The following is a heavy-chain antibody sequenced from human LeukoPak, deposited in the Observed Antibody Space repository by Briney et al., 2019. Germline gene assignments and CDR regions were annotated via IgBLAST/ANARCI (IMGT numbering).Heavy chain of an antibody. CDR3: VRQRGVGSWSLDY. D-gene: IGHD2-15*01. V-gene: IGHV4-39*01. CDR2: IYYSGNT. CDR1: GGSISSGHYW. Sequence: PSETLSLTCTVSGGSISSGHYWWGWIRQPPGKGLDWIGIIYYSGNTHYNPSLQSRVTVSVDTSKNQFSLKLTSVTAADTAVYYCVRQRGVGSWSLDYWGQGNLVTVSS. J-gene: IGHJ4*02.